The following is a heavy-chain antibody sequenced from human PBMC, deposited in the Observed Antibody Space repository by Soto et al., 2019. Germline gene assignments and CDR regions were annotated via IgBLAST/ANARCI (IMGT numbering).Heavy chain of an antibody. CDR2: ISGSGGST. J-gene: IGHJ6*02. V-gene: IGHV3-23*01. Sequence: GGALRLSCAASGFTFSSYAISWVRQAPGKGLEWVSAISGSGGSTYYADSVKGRFTISRDNSKNTLYLQMNSLRAEDTAVYYCAKDYGPSNWNYGKYYYGMDVWGQGTTVPVSS. CDR3: AKDYGPSNWNYGKYYYGMDV. CDR1: GFTFSSYA. D-gene: IGHD1-7*01.